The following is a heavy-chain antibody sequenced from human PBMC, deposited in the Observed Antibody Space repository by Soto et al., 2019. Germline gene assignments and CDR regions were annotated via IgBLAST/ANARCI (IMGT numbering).Heavy chain of an antibody. J-gene: IGHJ6*03. D-gene: IGHD2-15*01. Sequence: GGSLRLSCEASGFTFGSYSMNWVRQAPGKGLEWVSSISSSTTYIYYADSLKGRFTISRDNAKNSLYLQMNSLRAGDTAVYYCARDGAVSRYCSGGSCYMDVWGKGTTVTVSS. CDR1: GFTFGSYS. CDR3: ARDGAVSRYCSGGSCYMDV. CDR2: ISSSTTYI. V-gene: IGHV3-21*01.